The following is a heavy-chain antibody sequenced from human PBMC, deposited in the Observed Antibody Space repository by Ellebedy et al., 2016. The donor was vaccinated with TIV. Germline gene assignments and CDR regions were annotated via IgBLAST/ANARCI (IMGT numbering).Heavy chain of an antibody. J-gene: IGHJ4*02. D-gene: IGHD3-16*01. CDR1: GYSISSGYY. V-gene: IGHV4-38-2*02. CDR2: INHSGST. Sequence: GSLRLSCTVSGYSISSGYYWGWIRQPPGKGLEWIGTINHSGSTYYNPSLKSRVTISVDTSNNQFSLKLSSVTAADTAVYYCARDGGAYRLDYWGQGTLVTVSS. CDR3: ARDGGAYRLDY.